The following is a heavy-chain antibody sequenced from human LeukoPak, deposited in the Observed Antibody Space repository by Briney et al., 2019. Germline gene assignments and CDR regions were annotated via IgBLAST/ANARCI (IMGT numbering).Heavy chain of an antibody. D-gene: IGHD6-6*01. CDR1: GVILSDSA. J-gene: IGHJ4*02. V-gene: IGHV3-73*01. CDR2: IRSKANNYAT. Sequence: PGGSLRLSCAASGVILSDSAVHWVRQAAGRGLEWIGRIRSKANNYATAYADSLKGRFTVSRDDSKNTAYLQRNSLKIEDTAVYYCARDSSSEGPLDYWGQGTLVTVAS. CDR3: ARDSSSEGPLDY.